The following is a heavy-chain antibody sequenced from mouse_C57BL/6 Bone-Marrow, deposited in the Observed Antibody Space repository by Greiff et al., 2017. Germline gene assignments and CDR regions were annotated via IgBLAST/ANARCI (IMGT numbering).Heavy chain of an antibody. CDR3: AKRYHGNFEGVAY. V-gene: IGHV2-9*01. CDR1: GFSLTSYG. CDR2: IWGGGST. Sequence: VQLQQSGPGLVAPSQRLSITCTVSGFSLTSYGVDWVRQPPGKGLEWLGVIWGGGSTNYNSPLMSRLSISKDNSKSQVFLKMNSLQTDDTAMYYCAKRYHGNFEGVAYWCQGTLVTVSA. D-gene: IGHD2-1*01. J-gene: IGHJ3*01.